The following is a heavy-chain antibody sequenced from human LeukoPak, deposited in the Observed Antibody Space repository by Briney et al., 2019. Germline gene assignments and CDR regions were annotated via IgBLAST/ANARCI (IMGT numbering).Heavy chain of an antibody. CDR1: GGSISSFF. J-gene: IGHJ5*02. V-gene: IGHV4-59*08. CDR2: IYSSGST. CDR3: ARHYQRWFGEFQMMKWFDP. Sequence: PSETLSLTCTVSGGSISSFFWSWIRQPPGKGLEWIGYIYSSGSTNYNPSLKSRVTISVDTSKNQFSLKLSSVTAADTAVYYCARHYQRWFGEFQMMKWFDPWGQGTLVTVSS. D-gene: IGHD3-10*01.